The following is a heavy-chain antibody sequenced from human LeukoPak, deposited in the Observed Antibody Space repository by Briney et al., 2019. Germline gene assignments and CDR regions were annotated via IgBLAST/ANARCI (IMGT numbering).Heavy chain of an antibody. Sequence: GGSLRLSCAASGFTFSSYGMHWVRQAPGKGLEWVSGINWNGGSTGYADSVKGRFTISRDNAKNSLYLQMNSLRAEDTALYYCARGPYSGSYYRFDYWGQGTLVTVSS. J-gene: IGHJ4*02. CDR1: GFTFSSYG. CDR3: ARGPYSGSYYRFDY. CDR2: INWNGGST. V-gene: IGHV3-20*04. D-gene: IGHD1-26*01.